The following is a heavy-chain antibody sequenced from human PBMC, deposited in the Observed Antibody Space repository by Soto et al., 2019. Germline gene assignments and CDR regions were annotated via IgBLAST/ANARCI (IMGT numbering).Heavy chain of an antibody. Sequence: SATLSLTCTFSGGSISSSIYYWRWIRQPPEKGLEWIGSIYYSGSTYYNPSLKSRVTISVDTSRNQFSLKVSSVTAADTAVYYCARERGYSYHYYYYYYGMDVWGQGTTVTV. J-gene: IGHJ6*02. CDR2: IYYSGST. V-gene: IGHV4-39*02. CDR3: ARERGYSYHYYYYYYGMDV. D-gene: IGHD5-18*01. CDR1: GGSISSSIYY.